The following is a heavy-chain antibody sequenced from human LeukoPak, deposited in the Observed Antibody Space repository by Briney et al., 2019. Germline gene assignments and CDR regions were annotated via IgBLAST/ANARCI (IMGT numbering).Heavy chain of an antibody. V-gene: IGHV1-8*01. CDR3: ARAVGSSWYVYYYYYMDV. D-gene: IGHD6-13*01. CDR2: MNPNSGNT. J-gene: IGHJ6*03. CDR1: GYTFTSYD. Sequence: ASVKVSCKASGYTFTSYDINWVRQATGQGLEWMGWMNPNSGNTGYAQKFQGRVTMTRNTSISTAYMELSSLRSEDTAVYYCARAVGSSWYVYYYYYMDVWGKGTTVTISS.